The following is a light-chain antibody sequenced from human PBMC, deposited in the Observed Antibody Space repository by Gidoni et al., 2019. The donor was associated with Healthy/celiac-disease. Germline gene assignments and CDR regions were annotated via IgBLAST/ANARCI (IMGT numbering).Light chain of an antibody. CDR3: NSRDSSGNQVV. CDR2: GKH. Sequence: SSELTQDPAVSVALGQTFRITCQGDSLRSYYASWYQQKPGQAPVLVIYGKHNRPSGIPDRFSGSSSGNTASLTITGAQAEDEADYYCNSRDSSGNQVVFGGGTKLTVL. V-gene: IGLV3-19*01. CDR1: SLRSYY. J-gene: IGLJ2*01.